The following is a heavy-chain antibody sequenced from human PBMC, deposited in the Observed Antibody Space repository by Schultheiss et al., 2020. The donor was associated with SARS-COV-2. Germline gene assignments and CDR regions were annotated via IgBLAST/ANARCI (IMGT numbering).Heavy chain of an antibody. CDR2: INHSGST. D-gene: IGHD3-3*01. Sequence: SETLSLTCTVSGGSISSYYWSWIRQPPGKGLEWIGEINHSGSTNYNPSLKSRVTISVDTSKNQFSLKLSSVTAADTAVYYCARVLPRGLRFLEWLSDSLGYDAFDIWGQGTMVTVSS. CDR3: ARVLPRGLRFLEWLSDSLGYDAFDI. V-gene: IGHV4-34*01. CDR1: GGSISSYY. J-gene: IGHJ3*02.